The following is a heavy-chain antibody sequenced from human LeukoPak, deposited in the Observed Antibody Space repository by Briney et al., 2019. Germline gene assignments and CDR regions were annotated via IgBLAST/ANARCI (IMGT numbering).Heavy chain of an antibody. V-gene: IGHV3-73*01. CDR3: TRLGWDPTYMDV. J-gene: IGHJ6*03. Sequence: PGGSLRLSCAASGFTFSGSAMHWVRQASGKGLEWDGRIRSKANSYATAYAASVKGRFTIPRDDSKNTAYLQMNSLKTEDTAVYYCTRLGWDPTYMDVWGKGTTVTVSS. CDR2: IRSKANSYAT. CDR1: GFTFSGSA. D-gene: IGHD1-26*01.